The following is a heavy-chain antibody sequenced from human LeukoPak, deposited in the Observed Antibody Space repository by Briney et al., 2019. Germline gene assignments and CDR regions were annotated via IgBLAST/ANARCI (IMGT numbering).Heavy chain of an antibody. D-gene: IGHD5-12*01. CDR2: ISYDGSNK. Sequence: GGSLRLSCAASGFTFSSYGMHWVRQAPGKGLEWVAVISYDGSNKYYADSVKGRFTISRDNSKNTLYLQMNSLRAEDTAVYYCAKDYSGYDEGDAFDIWGQGTMVTVSS. V-gene: IGHV3-30*18. J-gene: IGHJ3*02. CDR3: AKDYSGYDEGDAFDI. CDR1: GFTFSSYG.